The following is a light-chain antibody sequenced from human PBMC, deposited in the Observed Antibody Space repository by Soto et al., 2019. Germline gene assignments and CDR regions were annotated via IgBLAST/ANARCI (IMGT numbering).Light chain of an antibody. CDR2: AAP. CDR3: QQSYSTPFT. J-gene: IGKJ4*01. V-gene: IGKV1-39*01. Sequence: DIQMTQSPSSLSASVGDRVTITCRASQSISSYLNWYQQKPGKAPKLLIYAAPSLQSGVPSRFSGSGSGTDFTLTISSLQPEDFATYYCQQSYSTPFTFGGGTKVEIK. CDR1: QSISSY.